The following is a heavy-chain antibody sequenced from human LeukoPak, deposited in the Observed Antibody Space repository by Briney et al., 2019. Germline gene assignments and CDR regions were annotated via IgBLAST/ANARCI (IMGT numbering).Heavy chain of an antibody. CDR2: MNPNSGKT. V-gene: IGHV1-8*01. J-gene: IGHJ2*01. CDR1: GYTFTNYD. Sequence: ASVKVSCKASGYTFTNYDINWVRQATGQGPEWMGWMNPNSGKTGYAQKFQGRVVMTRDTSTSTAYMELSSLSSEDTAVYYCARGLGYYDSSGYFDYWYFDLWGRGTLVTVSS. D-gene: IGHD3-22*01. CDR3: ARGLGYYDSSGYFDYWYFDL.